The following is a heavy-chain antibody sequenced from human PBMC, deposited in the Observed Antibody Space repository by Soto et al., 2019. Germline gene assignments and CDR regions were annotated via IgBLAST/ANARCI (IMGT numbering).Heavy chain of an antibody. CDR1: GDSVSSNSAA. Sequence: PSQTPSLTCAISGDSVSSNSAAWNWIRQSPSRGLEWLGRTYYRSKWYNDYAVSVKSRITINPDTSKNQFSLQLNSVTPEDTAVYYCARDISLDCSGGSCYRVFDYWGQGTLVTVSS. V-gene: IGHV6-1*01. J-gene: IGHJ4*02. CDR2: TYYRSKWYN. D-gene: IGHD2-15*01. CDR3: ARDISLDCSGGSCYRVFDY.